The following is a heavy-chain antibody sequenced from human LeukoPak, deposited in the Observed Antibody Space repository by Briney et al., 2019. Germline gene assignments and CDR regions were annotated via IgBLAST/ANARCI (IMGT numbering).Heavy chain of an antibody. CDR2: INHSGST. D-gene: IGHD4-11*01. V-gene: IGHV4-34*01. CDR3: ARGGTTTSAFDY. Sequence: KASETLSLTCGVSGGSISTYYWNWIRQPAGKGLEWIGEINHSGSTNYNPSLKSRVTISVDTSKNQFSLKLSSVTAADTAVYYCARGGTTTSAFDYWGQGTLVTVSS. J-gene: IGHJ4*02. CDR1: GGSISTYY.